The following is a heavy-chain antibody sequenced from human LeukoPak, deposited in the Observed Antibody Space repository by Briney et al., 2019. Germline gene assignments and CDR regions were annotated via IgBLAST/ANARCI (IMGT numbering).Heavy chain of an antibody. V-gene: IGHV3-23*01. J-gene: IGHJ4*02. CDR3: AKFGLVAGREDY. CDR2: ISGSGGST. Sequence: GASLRLSGAASGFTFSSYAMSGVRQAPGTGREGVSAISGSGGSTYYADSVKGRFTISRDNSKNTLYLQMNSLSAEDTAVYYCAKFGLVAGREDYWGEGTLVTVSS. D-gene: IGHD6-19*01. CDR1: GFTFSSYA.